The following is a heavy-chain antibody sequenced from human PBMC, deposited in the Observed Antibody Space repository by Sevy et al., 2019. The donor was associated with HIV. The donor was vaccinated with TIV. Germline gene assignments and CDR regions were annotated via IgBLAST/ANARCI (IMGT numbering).Heavy chain of an antibody. D-gene: IGHD3-3*01. CDR1: GFTFRTYS. V-gene: IGHV3-21*04. CDR3: ARDFTIFGVVSGIDY. CDR2: ISDDSRYI. Sequence: GWSLRLSCAASGFTFRTYSMDWVRQAPGKGLEWLSSISDDSRYIYYSDSVKGRFTISRANAKNLLYLQMNNLRVEDTAIYYCARDFTIFGVVSGIDYWGQGNLVTVSS. J-gene: IGHJ4*02.